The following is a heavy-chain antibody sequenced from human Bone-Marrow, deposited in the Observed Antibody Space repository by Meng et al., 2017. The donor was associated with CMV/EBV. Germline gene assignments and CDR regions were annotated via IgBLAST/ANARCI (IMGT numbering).Heavy chain of an antibody. D-gene: IGHD2-21*02. CDR3: ARGVKVVTDYWYFDL. CDR1: GYTFTRLG. J-gene: IGHJ2*01. Sequence: SGYTFTRLGVSGVRQAHGQGLEWVGWISPYNGNTKYAQKLQDRVTMTTDTPTSTAYMELRSLKSDDTAVYYCARGVKVVTDYWYFDLWGRGTLVTVSS. V-gene: IGHV1-18*01. CDR2: ISPYNGNT.